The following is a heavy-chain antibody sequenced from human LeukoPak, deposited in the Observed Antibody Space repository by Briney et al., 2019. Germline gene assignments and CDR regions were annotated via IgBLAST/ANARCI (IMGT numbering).Heavy chain of an antibody. CDR1: GFTFSSYA. V-gene: IGHV3-30-3*01. Sequence: GGSLRLSCAASGFTFSSYAMHWVRQAPGKGLEWVAVISYDGSNKYYADSVKGRFTISRDNSKNTLYLQMNSLRAEDTAVYYCARSHFDIVLVVYAIETGGVDYWGQGTLVTVSS. CDR3: ARSHFDIVLVVYAIETGGVDY. D-gene: IGHD2-8*01. J-gene: IGHJ4*02. CDR2: ISYDGSNK.